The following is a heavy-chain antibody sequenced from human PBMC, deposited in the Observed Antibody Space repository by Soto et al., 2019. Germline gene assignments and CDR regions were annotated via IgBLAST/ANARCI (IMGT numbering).Heavy chain of an antibody. J-gene: IGHJ4*02. CDR2: IYTPGST. Sequence: LRLSCAASGFTVSRSYMSWVRQAPGKGLEWVSTIYTPGSTYYADSVKGRFTISRDNPKNTLYLQMNSLRAEDTAVYYCARGLVGSTTAFDNWGQGTLVTVSS. CDR1: GFTVSRSY. D-gene: IGHD3-22*01. V-gene: IGHV3-53*01. CDR3: ARGLVGSTTAFDN.